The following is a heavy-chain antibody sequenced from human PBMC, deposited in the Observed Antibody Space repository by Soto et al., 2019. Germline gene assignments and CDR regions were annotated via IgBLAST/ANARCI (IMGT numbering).Heavy chain of an antibody. V-gene: IGHV4-59*12. Sequence: SETLSLTCTVSGGSISSYYWSWIRQPPGKGLEWIGYIYYSGSTNYNPSLKSRVTISVDKSKNQFSLKLSSVTAADTAVYYCARGQRPFYYDSSGYYYVHWGQGTLVTVSS. CDR3: ARGQRPFYYDSSGYYYVH. CDR1: GGSISSYY. CDR2: IYYSGST. D-gene: IGHD3-22*01. J-gene: IGHJ4*02.